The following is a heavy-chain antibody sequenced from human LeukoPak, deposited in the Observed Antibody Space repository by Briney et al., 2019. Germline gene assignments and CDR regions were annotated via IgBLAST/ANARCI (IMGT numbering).Heavy chain of an antibody. J-gene: IGHJ4*02. CDR1: GFTFSSYA. Sequence: PGGSLRLSCAASGFTFSSYAMSWVRQAPGKGLEWVSAISGSGGSTYYADSVKGRFTISRDNSKNTLYLQMNSLRAEDTAVYYCARGGAIQLWLLPIGDYWGQGTLVTVSS. V-gene: IGHV3-23*01. CDR3: ARGGAIQLWLLPIGDY. D-gene: IGHD5-18*01. CDR2: ISGSGGST.